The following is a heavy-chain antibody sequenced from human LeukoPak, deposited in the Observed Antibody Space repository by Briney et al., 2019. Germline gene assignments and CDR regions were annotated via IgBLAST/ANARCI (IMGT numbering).Heavy chain of an antibody. CDR1: GYTFTIYY. D-gene: IGHD2-15*01. V-gene: IGHV1-46*01. CDR3: ARDSLGGCSGGSCFDY. J-gene: IGHJ4*02. Sequence: ASVKVSCKASGYTFTIYYMHWVRQAPGQGLEWMGIINPSGGSTSYAQKFQGRVTMTRDMSTSTVYMELSSLRSEDTAVYYCARDSLGGCSGGSCFDYWGQGTLVTVSS. CDR2: INPSGGST.